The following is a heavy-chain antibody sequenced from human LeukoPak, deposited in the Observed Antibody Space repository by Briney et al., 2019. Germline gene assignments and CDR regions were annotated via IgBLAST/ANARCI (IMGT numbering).Heavy chain of an antibody. V-gene: IGHV3-74*03. D-gene: IGHD6-13*01. CDR1: GFTFSGYS. J-gene: IGHJ4*02. CDR3: ARAGIAAAHFDY. CDR2: INSDGSST. Sequence: PGGSLRLSCAASGFTFSGYSMNWVRQGPGKGLVWVSRINSDGSSTTYADSVKGRFTISRDNAKNTLYLQMNSLRAEDTAVYYCARAGIAAAHFDYWGQGTLVTVSS.